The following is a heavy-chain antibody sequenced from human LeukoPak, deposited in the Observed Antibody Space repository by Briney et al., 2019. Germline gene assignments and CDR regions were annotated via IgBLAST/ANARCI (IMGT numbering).Heavy chain of an antibody. CDR3: AKDPIRGVRPYYFSS. V-gene: IGHV3-30*02. CDR1: GFRFSTYW. CDR2: IHYDGSNK. Sequence: GGSLRLSCAASGFRFSTYWMTWVRHAPGKGLEWVAFIHYDGSNKYYANSVKGRFTISRDNSKNTLYLHMNSLRAEDTAVYYCAKDPIRGVRPYYFSSWGQGTLVTVSS. J-gene: IGHJ4*02. D-gene: IGHD3-10*01.